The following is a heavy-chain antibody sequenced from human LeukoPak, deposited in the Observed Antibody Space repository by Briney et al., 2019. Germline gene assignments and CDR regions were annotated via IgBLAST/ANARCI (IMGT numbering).Heavy chain of an antibody. CDR1: GFTFDDYS. D-gene: IGHD5-12*01. CDR2: INCNGGSI. V-gene: IGHV3-20*04. Sequence: GGSLRLSCAASGFTFDDYSMSWVRHAPGKGLEWVSGINCNGGSIDYADSVKGRFTISRDNAKNSLYLQMNSLRAEDTAVYYFARGTYIVDLPDAFDIWGKRIMVS. CDR3: ARGTYIVDLPDAFDI. J-gene: IGHJ3*02.